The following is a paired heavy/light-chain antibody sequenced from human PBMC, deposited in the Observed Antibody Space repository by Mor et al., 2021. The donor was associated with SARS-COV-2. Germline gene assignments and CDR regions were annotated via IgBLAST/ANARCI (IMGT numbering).Heavy chain of an antibody. Sequence: QVQLQQWGAGLLKPSETLSLTCAVYGGSFSGHYWSWIRQPPGKGLEWIGEISHDGNTNYNPSLKSRVTMSVDRSKSQFSLNLSSVTAADTAVYYCAREIRIAAVGTRIDYWGQGTLVTVSS. J-gene: IGHJ4*02. CDR3: AREIRIAAVGTRIDY. CDR2: ISHDGNT. V-gene: IGHV4-34*01. D-gene: IGHD6-13*01. CDR1: GGSFSGHY.
Light chain of an antibody. CDR3: QQHYNTPRS. CDR2: WAS. V-gene: IGKV4-1*01. J-gene: IGKJ1*01. Sequence: DIVMTQSPDSLAVSLGERATINCKSSQSVLNSSNNKNYLAWYQQKPGQPPKLLIYWASTRESGVPDRFSGSGSGTDFTLTISSLQAEDVAVYYCQQHYNTPRSFGQGTKVEIK. CDR1: QSVLNSSNNKNY.